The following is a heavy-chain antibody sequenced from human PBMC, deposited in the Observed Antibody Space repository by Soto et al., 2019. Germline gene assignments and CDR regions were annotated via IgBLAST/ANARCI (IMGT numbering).Heavy chain of an antibody. D-gene: IGHD2-15*01. J-gene: IGHJ4*02. CDR3: ARGSAYCSGGNCYGPYFDY. Sequence: PSETLSLTCTVSGGSISSGYYYWSWIRQPPGKGLEWIGNIYYSGRTYYNPSLKSRVTISADTSKNQFSLNLSSVTAADTAVYFCARGSAYCSGGNCYGPYFDYGGPGTLVTVSS. CDR1: GGSISSGYYY. CDR2: IYYSGRT. V-gene: IGHV4-30-4*01.